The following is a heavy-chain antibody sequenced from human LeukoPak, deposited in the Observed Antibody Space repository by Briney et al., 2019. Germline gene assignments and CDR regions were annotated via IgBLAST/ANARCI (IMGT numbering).Heavy chain of an antibody. CDR2: IYYSGST. D-gene: IGHD6-19*01. CDR1: GGSISNYY. J-gene: IGHJ3*02. CDR3: ARVPILLVGMAVAGDDAIDI. V-gene: IGHV4-59*12. Sequence: SETLSLTCTVSGGSISNYYWSWIRQPPGKGLEWIGYIYYSGSTNYNPSLKSRVTISVDTSKNQFSLKLSSVTPEDTAVYYCARVPILLVGMAVAGDDAIDIWGQGMMVIVSS.